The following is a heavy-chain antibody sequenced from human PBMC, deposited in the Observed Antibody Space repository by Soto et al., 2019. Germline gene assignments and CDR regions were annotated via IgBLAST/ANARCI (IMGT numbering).Heavy chain of an antibody. J-gene: IGHJ6*03. Sequence: EVQLVDSGGGLVQPGGSLRLSCAASGFTVSSNYMSWVRQAPGKALEWVSVIYSGGSTYYADSVKGRFTISRDNSKNTPYLQMSSLRAEDTAVYYCARDHHGKYYYYMYVCGKGTTVTVCS. V-gene: IGHV3-66*01. CDR2: IYSGGST. D-gene: IGHD1-26*01. CDR1: GFTVSSNY. CDR3: ARDHHGKYYYYMYV.